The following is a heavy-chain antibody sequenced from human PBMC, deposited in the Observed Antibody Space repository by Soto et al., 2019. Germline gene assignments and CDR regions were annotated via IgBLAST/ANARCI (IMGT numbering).Heavy chain of an antibody. V-gene: IGHV3-48*01. CDR3: ARAGDSGGYYWFDP. D-gene: IGHD3-22*01. Sequence: EVQLVESGGGLVQPGGSLRLSCAASGFTFRSYSMNWVRQAPGKGLEWVSYISSGSSTIHYADSVKGRFTISRDNAKNSLFLQMNSLRAEDTAVYYWARAGDSGGYYWFDPWGQGTLVTVSS. CDR2: ISSGSSTI. J-gene: IGHJ5*02. CDR1: GFTFRSYS.